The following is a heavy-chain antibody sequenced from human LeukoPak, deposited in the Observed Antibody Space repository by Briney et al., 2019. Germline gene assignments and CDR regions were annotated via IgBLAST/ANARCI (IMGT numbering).Heavy chain of an antibody. J-gene: IGHJ4*02. D-gene: IGHD3-22*01. Sequence: GASVKVSCKASGYTFTGYYMHWVRQAPGQGLEWMGWINPNSGGTNYAQKFQGRVTMTRDTSISTAYMELSRLRSDDTAVYYCARDRVVTGIEFDDWGQGTLVTVSS. V-gene: IGHV1-2*02. CDR2: INPNSGGT. CDR3: ARDRVVTGIEFDD. CDR1: GYTFTGYY.